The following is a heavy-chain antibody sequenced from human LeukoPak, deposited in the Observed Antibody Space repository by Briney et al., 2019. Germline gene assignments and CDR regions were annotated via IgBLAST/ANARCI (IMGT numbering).Heavy chain of an antibody. CDR2: IYYSGST. CDR1: GGSISSYY. Sequence: PSETLSLTCTVSGGSISSYYWSWIRQPPGKGLEWIGYIYYSGSTNYNPSLKSRVTISVDTSKNQFSLKLSSVTAADTAVYYCARDLRRSTPHFDYWGQGTLVTVSS. J-gene: IGHJ4*02. CDR3: ARDLRRSTPHFDY. V-gene: IGHV4-59*01.